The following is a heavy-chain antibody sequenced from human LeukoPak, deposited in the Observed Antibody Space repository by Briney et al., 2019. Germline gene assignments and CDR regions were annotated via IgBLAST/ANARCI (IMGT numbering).Heavy chain of an antibody. CDR2: INHSGST. CDR1: GGSFSGYY. CDR3: ARESMKGVAGTHLLFDY. J-gene: IGHJ4*02. V-gene: IGHV4-34*01. D-gene: IGHD6-19*01. Sequence: SETLSLTCAVYGGSFSGYYWSWIRQPPGKGLEWIGEINHSGSTNYNPSLKSRVTISVDTSKNQFSLKLRSVTAADTAVYYCARESMKGVAGTHLLFDYWGQGTLVTVSS.